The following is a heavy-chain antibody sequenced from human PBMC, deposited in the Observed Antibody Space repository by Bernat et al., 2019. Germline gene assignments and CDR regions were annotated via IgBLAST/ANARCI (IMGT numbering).Heavy chain of an antibody. CDR1: GYTFSDYY. J-gene: IGHJ3*02. CDR3: ARCSTTGCYDGAFDM. D-gene: IGHD2/OR15-2a*01. V-gene: IGHV1-2*04. Sequence: QVQLVQSGTEVKKPGASVKVSCKASGYTFSDYYIHWVRQAPGQGLEWVGWINPKSGATYHSQQLQNWVSMTRDTSVSTAYMDLRRLKSGDTAVYYCARCSTTGCYDGAFDMWGQGTMVTVSS. CDR2: INPKSGAT.